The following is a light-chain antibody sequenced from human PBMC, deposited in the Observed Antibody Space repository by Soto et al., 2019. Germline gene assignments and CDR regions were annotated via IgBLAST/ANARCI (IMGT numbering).Light chain of an antibody. CDR1: QSILYSSTNKNY. J-gene: IGKJ1*01. Sequence: DIVMTQSPDSLAVSLGERATINCKSSQSILYSSTNKNYLAWYQQKPGQLPKLLIYWASTRESGVPDRFSGSGSGTDFTLTITSLQAEDVAVYYCQQYLRTPWTFGQGTRVEIK. V-gene: IGKV4-1*01. CDR2: WAS. CDR3: QQYLRTPWT.